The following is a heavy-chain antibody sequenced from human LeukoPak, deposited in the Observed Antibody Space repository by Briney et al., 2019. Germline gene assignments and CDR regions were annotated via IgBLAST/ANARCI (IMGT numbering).Heavy chain of an antibody. CDR2: IYYSGST. Sequence: SETLSLTCTVSGGSISSYYWSWIRQPPGKGLEWIGYIYYSGSTNYNPSLESRVTISVDTSKNQFSLKLSSVTAADTAVYYRARGGYRNIFDSWGPGTLVTVSS. D-gene: IGHD5-18*01. J-gene: IGHJ4*02. V-gene: IGHV4-59*01. CDR3: ARGGYRNIFDS. CDR1: GGSISSYY.